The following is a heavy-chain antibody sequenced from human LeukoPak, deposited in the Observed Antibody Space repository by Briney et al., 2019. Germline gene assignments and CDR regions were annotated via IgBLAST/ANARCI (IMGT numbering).Heavy chain of an antibody. J-gene: IGHJ4*02. D-gene: IGHD2-8*02. CDR2: IYCSGST. CDR1: GGSISSYY. Sequence: SETLSLTCTVSGGSISSYYWSWIRQPPGKGLEWIGYIYCSGSTNYNPSLKSRVTISVDTPKNQFSLKLSSVTAADTAVYYCARSNGLVVASSQYYFDYWGQGTLVTVSS. V-gene: IGHV4-59*08. CDR3: ARSNGLVVASSQYYFDY.